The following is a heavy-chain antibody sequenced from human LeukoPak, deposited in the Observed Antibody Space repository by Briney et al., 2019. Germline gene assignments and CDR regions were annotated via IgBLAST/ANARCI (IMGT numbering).Heavy chain of an antibody. V-gene: IGHV1-18*01. D-gene: IGHD3-10*01. J-gene: IGHJ4*02. Sequence: GASVKVSCKASGYTFTSYDINWVRQAPGQGLEWMGWISAYNGNTNYAQKLQGRVTMTTDTSTSTAYMELRSLRSDDTAVYYCARDPNYYGSGSYYIPDYWGQGTLVTVSS. CDR3: ARDPNYYGSGSYYIPDY. CDR2: ISAYNGNT. CDR1: GYTFTSYD.